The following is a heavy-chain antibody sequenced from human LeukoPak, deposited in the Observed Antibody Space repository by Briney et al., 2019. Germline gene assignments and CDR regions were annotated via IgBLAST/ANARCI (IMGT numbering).Heavy chain of an antibody. CDR1: GFTFSSYS. CDR2: IGSSSSTI. Sequence: GGSLRLSCAASGFTFSSYSMNWVRQAPGKGLEWVSYIGSSSSTIYYADSVKGRFTISRDNAKNSLYLQMNSLRAEDTAVYYCAREGHGSYGYNWFDPWGQGTLVTVSS. J-gene: IGHJ5*02. D-gene: IGHD1-26*01. V-gene: IGHV3-48*01. CDR3: AREGHGSYGYNWFDP.